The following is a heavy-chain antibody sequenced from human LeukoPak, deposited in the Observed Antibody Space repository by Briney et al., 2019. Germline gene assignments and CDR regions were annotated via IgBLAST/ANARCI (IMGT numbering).Heavy chain of an antibody. V-gene: IGHV4-38-2*02. Sequence: SETLSLTCTVSGYSISSGYYWGWIRQPPGKGLEWIGSIYHSGSTYYNPSLKSRVTISVDTSKNQFSLKLSSVTAADTAVYYCARVARAVAGTLVRYYYYYMDVWGKGTTVTISS. CDR2: IYHSGST. CDR1: GYSISSGYY. D-gene: IGHD6-19*01. J-gene: IGHJ6*03. CDR3: ARVARAVAGTLVRYYYYYMDV.